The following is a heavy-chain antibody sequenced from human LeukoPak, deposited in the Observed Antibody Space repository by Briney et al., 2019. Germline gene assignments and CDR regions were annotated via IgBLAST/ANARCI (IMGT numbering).Heavy chain of an antibody. D-gene: IGHD3-3*01. Sequence: GGSLRLSRAASGFTFSSYAMHWVRQAPGKGLEYVSAISSNGGSTYYANSVKGRFTISRDNSKNTLYLQMGSLRAEDMAVYYCARDYGSGYPVYYFDYWGQGTLVTVSS. CDR3: ARDYGSGYPVYYFDY. V-gene: IGHV3-64*01. J-gene: IGHJ4*02. CDR1: GFTFSSYA. CDR2: ISSNGGST.